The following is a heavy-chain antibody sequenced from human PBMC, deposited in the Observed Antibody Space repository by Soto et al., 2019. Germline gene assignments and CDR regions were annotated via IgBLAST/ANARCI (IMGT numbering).Heavy chain of an antibody. D-gene: IGHD6-19*01. CDR2: IKQDGSEE. CDR3: TGGSGWGQTD. CDR1: GFSSSPFW. J-gene: IGHJ4*02. Sequence: EVQLVESGGGLVQPGGSLRLSCADSGFSSSPFWMTWVRQAPGKGLEWVALIKQDGSEELYVDSVKGRFTISRDNAKNSVYRQMDSRGVEDTAVYDCTGGSGWGQTDWGQGTLVTVSS. V-gene: IGHV3-7*04.